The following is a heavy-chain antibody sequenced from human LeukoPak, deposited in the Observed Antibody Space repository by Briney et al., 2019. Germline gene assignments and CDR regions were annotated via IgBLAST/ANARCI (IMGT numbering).Heavy chain of an antibody. J-gene: IGHJ6*02. CDR2: INNGGDT. CDR3: ARTSFYYDMDV. D-gene: IGHD3-16*02. V-gene: IGHV3-53*05. CDR1: GSNITYNY. Sequence: GGSLRLSCAASGSNITYNYMTWVRQAPGKGLEWVSLINNGGDTYYADSLKGRVTVSRDTSNNALFLQMSGLRPEDTAVYYCARTSFYYDMDVWGQGTTVTVSS.